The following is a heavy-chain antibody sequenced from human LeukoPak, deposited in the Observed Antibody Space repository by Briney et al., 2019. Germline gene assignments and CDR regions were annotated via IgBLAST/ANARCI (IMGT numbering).Heavy chain of an antibody. CDR1: GFTFSSYS. CDR2: ISSSSSYI. V-gene: IGHV3-21*01. CDR3: ARDQDTATFDY. Sequence: GGSLRLSCAASGFTFSSYSMNWVRQAPGKGLEWVSSISSSSSYIYYADSVKGRFTISRDNAKNSLYLQMNSLRAEDTAVYYCARDQDTATFDYWGQGTLVTVSS. J-gene: IGHJ4*02. D-gene: IGHD5-18*01.